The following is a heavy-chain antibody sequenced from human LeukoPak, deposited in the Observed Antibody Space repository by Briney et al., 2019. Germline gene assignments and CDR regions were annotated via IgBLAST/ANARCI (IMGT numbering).Heavy chain of an antibody. J-gene: IGHJ4*02. CDR2: IYPGDSDT. CDR1: GYSFTIYW. CDR3: ARRLTNSNGWTFDY. Sequence: GESVKISCKGSGYSFTIYWIGWVRKMPGKGLAWMGIIYPGDSDTRSSPSFQGQGTISAGRSINTASLQWISLKASDTAIYYCARRLTNSNGWTFDYWVQGTLVTVSS. D-gene: IGHD6-19*01. V-gene: IGHV5-51*01.